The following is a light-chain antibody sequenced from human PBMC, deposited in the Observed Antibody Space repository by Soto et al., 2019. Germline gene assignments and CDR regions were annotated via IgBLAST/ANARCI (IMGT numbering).Light chain of an antibody. V-gene: IGKV3-20*01. J-gene: IGKJ5*01. CDR3: QQYDTSPPT. CDR2: RTF. Sequence: IVLTQSPGTLFLSPGEGATLSCRASQPITSRYLAWYQHQPGQAPRLLIYRTFARAPGIPDRFSGGGSGTDFTLTISRLEREDFAVYYCQQYDTSPPTFGQGTRLEIK. CDR1: QPITSRY.